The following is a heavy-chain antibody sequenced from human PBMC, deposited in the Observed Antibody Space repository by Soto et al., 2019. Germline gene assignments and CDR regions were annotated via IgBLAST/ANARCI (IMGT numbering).Heavy chain of an antibody. D-gene: IGHD1-1*01. CDR2: MNPNSGNT. Sequence: QVQLVQSGAEVKKPGASVKVSCKASGYTFTSYDINWVRQATGQGLEWMGWMNPNSGNTGYAKKFQGRVTMTRDTTISTAYMEQSSLRDEDTAVYYCAGPWNKRCGQGTPVTVSS. V-gene: IGHV1-8*01. CDR1: GYTFTSYD. J-gene: IGHJ4*02. CDR3: AGPWNKR.